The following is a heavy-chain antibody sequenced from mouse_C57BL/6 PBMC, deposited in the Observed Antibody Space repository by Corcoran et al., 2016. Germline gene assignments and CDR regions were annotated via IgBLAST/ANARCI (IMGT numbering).Heavy chain of an antibody. CDR2: INTYSGVP. Sequence: QIQLVQSGPELKKPGETVKISCKASGYTFTTYGMSWVKQAPGKGLKWMGWINTYSGVPTYADDFKGRFAFSLETSASTAYLQINNLKNEDTAIYFCARVYYDYDGVFDYWGQGTTLTVSS. CDR1: GYTFTTYG. V-gene: IGHV9-3*01. D-gene: IGHD2-4*01. J-gene: IGHJ2*01. CDR3: ARVYYDYDGVFDY.